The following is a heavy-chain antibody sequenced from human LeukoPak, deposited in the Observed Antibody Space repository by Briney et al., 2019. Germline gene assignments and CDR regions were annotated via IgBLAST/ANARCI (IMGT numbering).Heavy chain of an antibody. CDR1: GYTFTGYY. CDR2: INPNSGAT. D-gene: IGHD6-19*01. J-gene: IGHJ4*02. Sequence: ASVKVSCKASGYTFTGYYLHWVRQAPGQGLEWMGWINPNSGATDYVQKFQGRVTMTRDTSISTAYMELSRLRSDDTAVYYCARGPWSSGQPYFDYWGQGTLVTVSS. CDR3: ARGPWSSGQPYFDY. V-gene: IGHV1-2*02.